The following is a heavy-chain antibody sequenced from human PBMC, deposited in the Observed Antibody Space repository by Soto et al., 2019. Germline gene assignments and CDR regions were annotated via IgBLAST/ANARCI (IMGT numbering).Heavy chain of an antibody. J-gene: IGHJ6*02. CDR2: IVVGSGNT. D-gene: IGHD3-3*01. V-gene: IGHV1-58*01. CDR1: GFTFTSSA. CDR3: AAPSTGDFCSGYLPIYGMDV. Sequence: SVKVSCKASGFTFTSSAVQWVRQARGQRLEWIGWIVVGSGNTNYAQKFQERVTITRDMSTSTAYMELSSLRSEDTAVYYCAAPSTGDFCSGYLPIYGMDVWGQGTTVTVSS.